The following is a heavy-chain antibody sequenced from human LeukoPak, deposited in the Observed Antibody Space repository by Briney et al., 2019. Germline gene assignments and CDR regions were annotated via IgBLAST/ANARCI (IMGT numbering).Heavy chain of an antibody. CDR1: GESISGYY. CDR3: ARGSPPRRNYDSRGYYSYYFDY. J-gene: IGHJ4*02. Sequence: SETLSLTCTVSGESISGYYWSWIRQPPGKGLEWIGYIYYSGSTNYNPSLKSRVTISVDTSKNQFSLKLSSVTAADTAVYYCARGSPPRRNYDSRGYYSYYFDYWGQGTLVTVSS. D-gene: IGHD3-22*01. CDR2: IYYSGST. V-gene: IGHV4-59*08.